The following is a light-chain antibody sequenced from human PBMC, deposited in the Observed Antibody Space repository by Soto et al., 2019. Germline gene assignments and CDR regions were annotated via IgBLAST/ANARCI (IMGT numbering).Light chain of an antibody. Sequence: EIVMTQSPATLSVSPGERATLSCRARQSVSSSLAWYQQKPGQAPRLLIYGASTRATGIPARFSGSGSETEFTLTISSLQSEDFAVYYCQQYNNWWTFGQGTKVEIQ. V-gene: IGKV3-15*01. J-gene: IGKJ1*01. CDR3: QQYNNWWT. CDR1: QSVSSS. CDR2: GAS.